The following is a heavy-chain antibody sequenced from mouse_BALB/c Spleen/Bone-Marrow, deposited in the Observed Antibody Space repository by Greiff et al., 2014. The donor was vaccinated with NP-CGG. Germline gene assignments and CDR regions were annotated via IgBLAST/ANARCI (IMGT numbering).Heavy chain of an antibody. CDR1: GFTFSDFY. CDR3: ARSGERYGAMDY. J-gene: IGHJ4*01. CDR2: ISDGGTYT. Sequence: EVQLVESEGDLVKPGGSLKLSCAASGFTFSDFYMFWFRQTPEKRLEWVATISDGGTYTYYPDSVKGRFTISRDNAKNNLYLQMSSLKSEDTAMYYCARSGERYGAMDYWGQGTSVTVSS. D-gene: IGHD1-1*02. V-gene: IGHV5-4*02.